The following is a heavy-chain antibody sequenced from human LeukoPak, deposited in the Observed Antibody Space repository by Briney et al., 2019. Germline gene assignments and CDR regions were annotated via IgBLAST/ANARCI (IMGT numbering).Heavy chain of an antibody. V-gene: IGHV3-48*03. CDR2: ISTSGSTI. CDR1: GFTFNSYK. J-gene: IGHJ4*02. Sequence: GGSLRLSCAASGFTFNSYKMNWVRQAPGKGLEWVSSISTSGSTIYYADSVKGRFTISRDNAKNSLYLQMNSLRAEDTAVYYCASLMIRGIYDYWGQGTLVTVSS. D-gene: IGHD3-10*01. CDR3: ASLMIRGIYDY.